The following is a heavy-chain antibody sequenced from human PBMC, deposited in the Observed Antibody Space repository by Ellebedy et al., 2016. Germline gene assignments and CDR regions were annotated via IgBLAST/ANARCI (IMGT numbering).Heavy chain of an antibody. J-gene: IGHJ4*02. CDR2: INAGNGNT. V-gene: IGHV1-3*01. D-gene: IGHD4-23*01. CDR1: GYTFTSYA. Sequence: ASVKVSCKASGYTFTSYAMHWVRQAPGQRLEWMGWINAGNGNTKYSQKFQGRVTITRDTSASTAYMELSSLRSEDTAVYYCARHGDYGGIGDYWGQGTLVTVSP. CDR3: ARHGDYGGIGDY.